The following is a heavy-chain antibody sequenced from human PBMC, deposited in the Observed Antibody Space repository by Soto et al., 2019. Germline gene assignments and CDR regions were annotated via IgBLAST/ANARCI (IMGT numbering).Heavy chain of an antibody. CDR2: IYYSGNT. CDR1: GGSISSGYYY. J-gene: IGHJ6*02. V-gene: IGHV4-30-4*01. Sequence: QVQLQESGPGLVKPSQTLSLTCSVSGGSISSGYYYWSWIRQPPGKGLEWIGNIYYSGNTYYNPSLKSLLIISIDTSKNLFSLKVGSVTAADTAVYYCASSSLSGMDVWGLGITVTVCS. CDR3: ASSSLSGMDV.